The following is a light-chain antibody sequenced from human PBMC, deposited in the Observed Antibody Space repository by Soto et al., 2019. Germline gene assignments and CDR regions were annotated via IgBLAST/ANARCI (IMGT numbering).Light chain of an antibody. J-gene: IGKJ4*01. CDR2: DAF. V-gene: IGKV3-11*01. Sequence: EIVLTQPPVTLSLSPGERATLSCRASQSVRSYLAWYQQKPGQAPRLLIYDAFKRATGIPARFSGSGSGTDFTLTISSLEPEDFAVYYCQQRSNWPSTFGGGTKVEIK. CDR1: QSVRSY. CDR3: QQRSNWPST.